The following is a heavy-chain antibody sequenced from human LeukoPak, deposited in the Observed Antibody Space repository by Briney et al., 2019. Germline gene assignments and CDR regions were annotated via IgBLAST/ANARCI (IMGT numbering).Heavy chain of an antibody. Sequence: ASVKVSCKASGYTFTSYGISWVRQAPGQGLEWMGWINPNSGGTNYAQKFQGRVTMTRDTSISTAYMELSRLRSDDTAVYYCARAYYYYDSSGYYGNWGQGTLVTVSS. V-gene: IGHV1-2*02. J-gene: IGHJ4*02. CDR3: ARAYYYYDSSGYYGN. CDR1: GYTFTSYG. CDR2: INPNSGGT. D-gene: IGHD3-22*01.